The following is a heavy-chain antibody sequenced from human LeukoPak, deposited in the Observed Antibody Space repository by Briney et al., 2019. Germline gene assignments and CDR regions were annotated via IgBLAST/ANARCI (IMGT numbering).Heavy chain of an antibody. J-gene: IGHJ3*02. Sequence: ASVKVSCKASGYTFTGYYMHWVRQAPGQGLEWMGWINPNSGGTNYAQKFQGRVTMTRDTSISTAYMELSRLRSDDTAVYYCARVIGGYDAFDIRGRGTMVTVSS. CDR1: GYTFTGYY. CDR2: INPNSGGT. CDR3: ARVIGGYDAFDI. V-gene: IGHV1-2*02. D-gene: IGHD5-12*01.